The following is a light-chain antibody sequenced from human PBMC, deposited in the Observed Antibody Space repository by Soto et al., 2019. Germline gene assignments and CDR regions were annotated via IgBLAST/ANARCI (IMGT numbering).Light chain of an antibody. V-gene: IGKV3-11*01. CDR1: QSVSSY. CDR3: QQRSNWPS. CDR2: DAS. J-gene: IGKJ4*01. Sequence: EIVLTQSPATLSLSPGERATLSCRASQSVSSYLAWYQQKPGQAPRLLIYDASNRATGIPARFSGSESGTDFPLTISRLEPEDFAVYYCQQRSNWPSFGGGTKVEIK.